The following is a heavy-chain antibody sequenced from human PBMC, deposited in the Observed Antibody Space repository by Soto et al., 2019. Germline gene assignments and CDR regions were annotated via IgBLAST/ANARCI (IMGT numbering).Heavy chain of an antibody. J-gene: IGHJ6*03. CDR2: INPNSGGT. D-gene: IGHD2-21*01. CDR3: ARGSKYSSDYYYYMDV. Sequence: AASVKVSCKASGYTFTGYYMHWVRQAPGQGLEWMGWINPNSGGTNYAQKFQGWVTMTRDTSISTAYMELSRLRSDDTAVYYCARGSKYSSDYYYYMDVWGKGTTVTVSS. CDR1: GYTFTGYY. V-gene: IGHV1-2*04.